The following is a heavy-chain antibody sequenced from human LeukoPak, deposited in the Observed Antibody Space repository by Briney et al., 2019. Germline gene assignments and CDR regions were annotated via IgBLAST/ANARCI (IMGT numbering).Heavy chain of an antibody. V-gene: IGHV4-4*02. CDR3: ARVSGVAATGREYYFDY. Sequence: SGTLSLTCAVSGGSISSSNWWSWVRQPPGRGLEWIGEIYHSGSTNYNPSLKSRVTISVDKSKNQFSLKLSSVTAADTAVYYCARVSGVAATGREYYFDYWGQGTLVTVSS. CDR2: IYHSGST. D-gene: IGHD2-15*01. CDR1: GGSISSSNW. J-gene: IGHJ4*02.